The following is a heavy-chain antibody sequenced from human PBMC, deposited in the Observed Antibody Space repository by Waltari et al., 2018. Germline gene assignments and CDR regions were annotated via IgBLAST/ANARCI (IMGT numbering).Heavy chain of an antibody. CDR2: ISYDGGNK. V-gene: IGHV3-30*18. CDR1: GFTFSNYA. J-gene: IGHJ4*02. D-gene: IGHD3-10*01. Sequence: QVQLVESGGGVVPPGRSPRLSCAASGFTFSNYAMHWVRQAPGRGLEWVAVISYDGGNKYYAESVKGRFTISRDNSNNTLYLQMNSLRAEDTAAYYCAKGNYYGSGSYYNPDYWGQGTLVTVSS. CDR3: AKGNYYGSGSYYNPDY.